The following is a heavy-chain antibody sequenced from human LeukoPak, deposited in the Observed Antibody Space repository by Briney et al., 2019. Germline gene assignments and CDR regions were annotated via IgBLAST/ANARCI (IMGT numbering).Heavy chain of an antibody. D-gene: IGHD3-10*01. J-gene: IGHJ4*02. CDR3: ARDSGDRTVDY. CDR2: IGSSSSYI. V-gene: IGHV3-21*01. CDR1: GFTFSSYS. Sequence: GGSLRLSCAASGFTFSSYSMNWVRQAPGKGLEWVSSIGSSSSYIFYADSVKGRFTISRDNAKNSLYLQMNSLRAEDTAVYYCARDSGDRTVDYWGQGTLVTVSS.